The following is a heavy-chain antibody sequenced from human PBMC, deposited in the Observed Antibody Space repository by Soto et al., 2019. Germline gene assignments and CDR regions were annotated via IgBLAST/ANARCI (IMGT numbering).Heavy chain of an antibody. J-gene: IGHJ4*02. D-gene: IGHD6-13*01. CDR2: IYYSGST. CDR3: ASTSAAAAGIYFDY. Sequence: QVQLQESGPGLVKPSQTLSLTCTVSGGSISSVGYYWSWIRQHPGKALEWIGYIYYSGSTYYNPSLKSRVTISVATSKNQFPLKLSSVTAADTAVYYCASTSAAAAGIYFDYWGQGTLVTVSS. CDR1: GGSISSVGYY. V-gene: IGHV4-31*03.